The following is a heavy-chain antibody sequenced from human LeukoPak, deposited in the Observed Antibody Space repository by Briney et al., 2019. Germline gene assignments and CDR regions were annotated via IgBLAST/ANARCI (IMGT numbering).Heavy chain of an antibody. CDR1: GFTFSSYW. CDR3: ARLLPRYYYYMDV. V-gene: IGHV3-7*01. Sequence: GGSPRLSCAASGFTFSSYWMSWVRQAPGKGLEWVANIKQDGSEKYYVDSVKGRFTISRDNAKNSLYLQMNSLRAEDTAVYYCARLLPRYYYYMDVWGKGTTVTVSS. J-gene: IGHJ6*03. CDR2: IKQDGSEK. D-gene: IGHD1-26*01.